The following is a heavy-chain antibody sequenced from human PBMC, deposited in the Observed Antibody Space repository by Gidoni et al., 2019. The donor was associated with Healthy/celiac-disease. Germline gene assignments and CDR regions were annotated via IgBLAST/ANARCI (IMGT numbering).Heavy chain of an antibody. CDR3: ARVIGYCSGGSCHTDYYYYGMDV. CDR2: IYYSGST. V-gene: IGHV4-61*01. Sequence: VQLQDSVPGLVKPSETLSLNCTVFGCSLSSGSYSCSWFRQPPGKGMEWIGYIYYSGSTKYNHSIKSRVTISVDTSKNQFSLKMSSVTAAETAVYYCARVIGYCSGGSCHTDYYYYGMDVWGQGNKVTVS. D-gene: IGHD2-15*01. J-gene: IGHJ6*02. CDR1: GCSLSSGSYS.